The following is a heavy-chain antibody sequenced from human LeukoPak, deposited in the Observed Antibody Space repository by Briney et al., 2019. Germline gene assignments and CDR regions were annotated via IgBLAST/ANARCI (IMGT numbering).Heavy chain of an antibody. CDR3: ARERVTTPPYYYYYMDV. J-gene: IGHJ6*03. CDR2: IYYSGST. CDR1: GGSISSSSYY. V-gene: IGHV4-39*07. Sequence: SETLSLTCTVSGGSISSSSYYWGWIRQPPGKGLEWIGSIYYSGSTYYNPSLKSRVTISVDTSKNQFSLKLSSVTAADTAVYYCARERVTTPPYYYYYMDVWGKGTTVTVSS. D-gene: IGHD4-11*01.